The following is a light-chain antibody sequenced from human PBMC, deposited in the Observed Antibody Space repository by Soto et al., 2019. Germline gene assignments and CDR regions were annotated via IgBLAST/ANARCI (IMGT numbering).Light chain of an antibody. CDR1: QSVSSY. V-gene: IGKV3-11*01. J-gene: IGKJ1*01. CDR3: QQRSNWPPT. Sequence: EIVLTQSPATLSLSPGERATLSCRASQSVSSYLAWYQQKHGQAPRLLIYEASNRATGIPARFSGSGSGTDFTLTISSLEPEDFAGYYCQQRSNWPPTFGQGTKVEI. CDR2: EAS.